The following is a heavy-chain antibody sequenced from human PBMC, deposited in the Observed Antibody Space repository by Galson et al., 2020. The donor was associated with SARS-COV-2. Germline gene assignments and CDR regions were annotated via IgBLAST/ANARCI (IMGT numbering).Heavy chain of an antibody. Sequence: GESLKISCEASGFTVSDKYMNWVRQVPGKGLEWIAFFSRNYANSVKGRFTISRDNAQNSVFLQMTGLRVDDTAIYYCARALDGYNFFDLWGRGTLVTVSS. CDR3: ARALDGYNFFDL. D-gene: IGHD5-12*01. CDR2: FSR. V-gene: IGHV3-11*04. J-gene: IGHJ2*01. CDR1: GFTVSDKY.